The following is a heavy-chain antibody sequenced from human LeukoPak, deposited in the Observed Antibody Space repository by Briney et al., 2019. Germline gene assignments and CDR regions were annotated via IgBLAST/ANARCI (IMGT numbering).Heavy chain of an antibody. D-gene: IGHD6-6*01. V-gene: IGHV3-15*07. Sequence: GGSLRLSCAAFGFTFSNAWMNWVRQAPGKGLEWDGRIKSKTDGGTTDYAAPVKGRFTISRDDSKNTLYLQMNSLKTEDTAVYYCRLEYYYYGMDVWGQGTTVTVS. CDR2: IKSKTDGGTT. CDR1: GFTFSNAW. J-gene: IGHJ6*02. CDR3: RLEYYYYGMDV.